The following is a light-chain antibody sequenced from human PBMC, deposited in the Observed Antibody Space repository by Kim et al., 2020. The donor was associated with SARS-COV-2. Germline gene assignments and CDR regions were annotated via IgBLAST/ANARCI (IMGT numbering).Light chain of an antibody. CDR3: QVWDSTTEHYV. Sequence: SYVLTQPPSVSVAPGKTARITCGAENIGSKGVHWYQQKPGQAPVLVISYGSDRPSGIPERFSGSNSGNTAALTISRVEAGDEADYYCQVWDSTTEHYVFGTGTKVTVL. CDR2: YGS. V-gene: IGLV3-21*04. J-gene: IGLJ1*01. CDR1: NIGSKG.